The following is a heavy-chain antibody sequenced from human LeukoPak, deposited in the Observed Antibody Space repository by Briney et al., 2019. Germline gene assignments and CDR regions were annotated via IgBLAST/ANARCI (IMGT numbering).Heavy chain of an antibody. V-gene: IGHV4-34*01. CDR1: GGSFSPYY. Sequence: SETLSLTCAVHGGSFSPYYRSWIRQSPGKGLEWIGEINHSGSTNYNPSLKSRVTISVDMPKNQFSLKLSSVTAADTAVYYCAKGVSGWFDPWGQGTLVTVSS. CDR2: INHSGST. D-gene: IGHD3-10*01. CDR3: AKGVSGWFDP. J-gene: IGHJ5*02.